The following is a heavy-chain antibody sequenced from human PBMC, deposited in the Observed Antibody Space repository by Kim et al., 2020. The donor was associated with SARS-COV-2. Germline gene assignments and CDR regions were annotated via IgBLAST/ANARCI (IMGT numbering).Heavy chain of an antibody. D-gene: IGHD2-21*01. Sequence: GGSLRLSCTASGFTFDDYPLTWFRQAPGKGLEWVGFIRSKTYGGTAEYAVAVKGRFTISRDDSKDTAYLQMSSLKTEDSAIYYCSRPASNSIRTFYLDYWGQGALVTVSS. CDR1: GFTFDDYP. V-gene: IGHV3-49*03. J-gene: IGHJ4*02. CDR3: SRPASNSIRTFYLDY. CDR2: IRSKTYGGTA.